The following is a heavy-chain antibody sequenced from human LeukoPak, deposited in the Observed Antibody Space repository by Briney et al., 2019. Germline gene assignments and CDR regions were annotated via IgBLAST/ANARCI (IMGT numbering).Heavy chain of an antibody. D-gene: IGHD3-10*01. CDR1: GYTFTSYG. CDR3: ARGRRRYYGSGSYLGVYY. V-gene: IGHV1-8*02. J-gene: IGHJ4*02. Sequence: ASVKVSCKASGYTFTSYGINWVRQATGQGLEWMGWMNPNSGNTGYAQKFQGRVTMTRNTSISTAYMELSSLRSEDTAVYYCARGRRRYYGSGSYLGVYYWGQGTLVTVSS. CDR2: MNPNSGNT.